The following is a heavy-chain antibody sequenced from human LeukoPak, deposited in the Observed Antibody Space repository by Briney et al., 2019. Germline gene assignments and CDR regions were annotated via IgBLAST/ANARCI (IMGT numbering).Heavy chain of an antibody. V-gene: IGHV4-39*01. Sequence: SETLSLTCTVSGGSISTNGHYWDWIRQPPGKGLEWIGSIYYSGSTYYNPSLKSRVTVFVDTSKNQFSLKLSSVTAADTAVYYCARHSGDYSNHRWFDPWGQGTLVTVSS. CDR1: GGSISTNGHY. CDR3: ARHSGDYSNHRWFDP. J-gene: IGHJ5*02. D-gene: IGHD3-10*01. CDR2: IYYSGST.